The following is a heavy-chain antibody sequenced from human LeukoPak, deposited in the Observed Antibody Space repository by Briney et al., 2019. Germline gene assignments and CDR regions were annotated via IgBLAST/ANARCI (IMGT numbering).Heavy chain of an antibody. CDR3: AREGVAARRGYFDY. V-gene: IGHV3-48*01. D-gene: IGHD6-6*01. CDR2: INSDIYSNTI. J-gene: IGHJ4*02. CDR1: GFTLSSYS. Sequence: GGSLRLSCAASGFTLSSYSMNWVRQAPGKGLEWISYINSDIYSNTIYYADSVKGRFTISRDNSKNTLYLQMNSLRAEDTAVYYCAREGVAARRGYFDYWGQGTLVTVSS.